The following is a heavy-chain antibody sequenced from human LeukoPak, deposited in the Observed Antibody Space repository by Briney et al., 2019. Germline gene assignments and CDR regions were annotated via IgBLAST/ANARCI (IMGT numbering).Heavy chain of an antibody. CDR1: GYTFTGYH. Sequence: ASVKVSFKASGYTFTGYHIHWVRQAPGQGLEWMGRINPYSGDTNFAQKLQGRVTMTRDTSITTTYMDLSSLTPDDTAVYFCARDQGSLTRSWYTGYWGQGTQVTVSS. CDR2: INPYSGDT. J-gene: IGHJ4*02. D-gene: IGHD6-13*01. CDR3: ARDQGSLTRSWYTGY. V-gene: IGHV1-2*06.